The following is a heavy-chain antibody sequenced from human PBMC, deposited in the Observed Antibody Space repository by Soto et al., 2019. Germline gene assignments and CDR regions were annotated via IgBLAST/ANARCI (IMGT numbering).Heavy chain of an antibody. CDR2: IFYSGST. Sequence: VQLQESGPGLVKPSRSLSLTCTVSGGSITSDDYYWSWIRQPPGRGQEWIGYIFYSGSTHYNPSLKSRFIISLDTSKKQVSLKLSSVTAADTAVYYCASANCGGDCSYRHDRYYFESWGQGTLVTVSS. V-gene: IGHV4-30-4*01. J-gene: IGHJ4*02. CDR1: GGSITSDDYY. CDR3: ASANCGGDCSYRHDRYYFES. D-gene: IGHD2-21*02.